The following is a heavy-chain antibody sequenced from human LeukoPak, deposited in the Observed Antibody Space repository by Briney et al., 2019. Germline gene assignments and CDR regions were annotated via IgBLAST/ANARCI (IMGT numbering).Heavy chain of an antibody. Sequence: GASVKVSCKASGYTFTGYYTHWVRQAPGQGLEWMGWINPNSGGTNYAQKFQGRVTMTRDTSISTAYMELSRLRSDDTAVYYCARDVGNYGDYVSDYWGQGALVTVSS. CDR3: ARDVGNYGDYVSDY. CDR1: GYTFTGYY. V-gene: IGHV1-2*02. J-gene: IGHJ4*02. CDR2: INPNSGGT. D-gene: IGHD4-17*01.